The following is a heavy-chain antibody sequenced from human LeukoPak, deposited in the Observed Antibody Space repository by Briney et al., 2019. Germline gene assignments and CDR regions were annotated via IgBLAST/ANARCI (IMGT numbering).Heavy chain of an antibody. V-gene: IGHV3-53*01. CDR2: IYSGGST. D-gene: IGHD1-1*01. CDR3: RETGTYYYYMDV. Sequence: PGGSLRLSCAASGFTFSSYAMHWVRQAPGKGLEWVSVIYSGGSTYYADSVKGRFTISRDNSKNTLYLQMNSLKTEDTAVYYCRETGTYYYYMDVWGKGTTVTVSS. CDR1: GFTFSSYA. J-gene: IGHJ6*03.